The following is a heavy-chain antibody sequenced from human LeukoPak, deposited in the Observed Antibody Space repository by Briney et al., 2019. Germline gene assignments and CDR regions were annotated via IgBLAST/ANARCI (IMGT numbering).Heavy chain of an antibody. CDR3: AKDQGGDVDTRFDY. CDR1: GFTFSSCG. D-gene: IGHD5-18*01. CDR2: ISYDGSNK. J-gene: IGHJ4*02. V-gene: IGHV3-30*18. Sequence: GGSLRLSCAASGFTFSSCGMHWVRQAPGKGLEWVAVISYDGSNKYYADSVKGRFTISRDNSKNTLYLQMNSLRAEDTAVYYCAKDQGGDVDTRFDYWGQGTLVTVSS.